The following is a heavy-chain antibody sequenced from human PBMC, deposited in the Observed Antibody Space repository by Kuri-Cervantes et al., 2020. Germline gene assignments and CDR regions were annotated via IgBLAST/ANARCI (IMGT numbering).Heavy chain of an antibody. CDR2: MNPNSGNT. CDR1: GYTFTSYD. V-gene: IGHV1-8*01. Sequence: ASVKVSCKASGYTFTSYDINWVRQATGQGLEWMGWMNPNSGNTGYAQKFQGRVTMTRNTSISTAYMELRSLRSDDTAVYYCARETGIAAAGGFDPWGQGTLVTVSS. J-gene: IGHJ5*02. D-gene: IGHD6-13*01. CDR3: ARETGIAAAGGFDP.